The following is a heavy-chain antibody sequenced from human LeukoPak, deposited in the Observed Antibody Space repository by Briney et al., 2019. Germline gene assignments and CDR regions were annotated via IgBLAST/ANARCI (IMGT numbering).Heavy chain of an antibody. J-gene: IGHJ4*02. CDR2: IYSGGET. Sequence: PGGSLRLSCAASGFTVSSNYMSWVRQAPGKGLVWVSLIYSGGETYYADSVKGRFTISRDNSKNTLYLQMNSLRAEDTAVYYCARAPEGTSYYFDYWGQGTLVTVSS. CDR3: ARAPEGTSYYFDY. CDR1: GFTVSSNY. V-gene: IGHV3-66*01.